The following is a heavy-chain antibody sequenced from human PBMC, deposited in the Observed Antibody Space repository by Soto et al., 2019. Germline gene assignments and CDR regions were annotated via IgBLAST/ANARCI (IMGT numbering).Heavy chain of an antibody. Sequence: TSETLSLTCNVSGDSISSSHWWTWARQAPGMGLEWIGEVFHTGPTNYNPSLKSRVTISMDKSKNLFSLKITSVTAADTAVYYCAIAPNYYYYMDVWGKGSTVTSP. CDR3: AIAPNYYYYMDV. V-gene: IGHV4-4*02. CDR1: GDSISSSHW. CDR2: VFHTGPT. J-gene: IGHJ6*03.